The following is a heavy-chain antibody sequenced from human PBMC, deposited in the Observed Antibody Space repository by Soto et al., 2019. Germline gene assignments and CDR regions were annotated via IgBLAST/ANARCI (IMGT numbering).Heavy chain of an antibody. V-gene: IGHV3-49*04. Sequence: LRLSCSGSGFTFADYNLHWVRQAPGKGPDWVGFIRSKLFGGTTEFAASEKGRFTISRDDYKNIAYLEMNSLKTEDAAVYYCTRRAADYRDFDYWSQGTMVTVSS. CDR2: IRSKLFGGTT. J-gene: IGHJ4*02. CDR1: GFTFADYN. CDR3: TRRAADYRDFDY. D-gene: IGHD4-17*01.